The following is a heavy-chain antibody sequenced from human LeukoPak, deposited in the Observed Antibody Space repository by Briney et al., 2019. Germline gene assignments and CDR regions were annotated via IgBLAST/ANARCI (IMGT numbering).Heavy chain of an antibody. J-gene: IGHJ4*02. CDR3: ARVQYYDILTGPTPVDY. CDR2: ISAYNGNT. D-gene: IGHD3-9*01. Sequence: ASVKVSCKASGYTFTSYGISWVRQAPGQGLEWMGWISAYNGNTNYAQKLQGRVTMTTDTSTSTAYMELRSLRSDDTAVYYCARVQYYDILTGPTPVDYWGQGILVTVSS. V-gene: IGHV1-18*01. CDR1: GYTFTSYG.